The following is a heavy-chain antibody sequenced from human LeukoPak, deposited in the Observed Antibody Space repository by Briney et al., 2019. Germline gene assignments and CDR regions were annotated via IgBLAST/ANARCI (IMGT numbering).Heavy chain of an antibody. CDR1: GCSFTSYW. V-gene: IGHV5-51*01. D-gene: IGHD3-22*01. CDR3: AKFRYYYDSSGYYSDYYYYYYMDV. CDR2: IYPGDSDT. J-gene: IGHJ6*03. Sequence: GESLKISCKGSGCSFTSYWIGWVRQMPGKGLEWMGIIYPGDSDTRYSPSFQGQVTISADKSISTAYLQWSSLKASDTAMYYCAKFRYYYDSSGYYSDYYYYYYMDVWGKGTTVTVSS.